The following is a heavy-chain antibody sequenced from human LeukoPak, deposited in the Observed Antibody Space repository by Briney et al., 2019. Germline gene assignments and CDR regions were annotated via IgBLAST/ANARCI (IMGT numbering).Heavy chain of an antibody. J-gene: IGHJ4*02. D-gene: IGHD2-2*01. CDR2: MNPNSGNT. V-gene: IGHV1-8*01. Sequence: GASVKVTCKASGYTFTSYDINWVRQATGQGLEWMGWMNPNSGNTGYAQKFQGRVTMTRNTSISTAYMELSSLRSEDTAVYYCARDSIVVVPAAIDDRFDYWGQGTLVTVSS. CDR1: GYTFTSYD. CDR3: ARDSIVVVPAAIDDRFDY.